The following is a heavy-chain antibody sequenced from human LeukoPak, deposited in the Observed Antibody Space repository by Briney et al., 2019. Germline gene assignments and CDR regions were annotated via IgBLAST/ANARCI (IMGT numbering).Heavy chain of an antibody. D-gene: IGHD2-8*01. CDR3: ARQGANNWFDP. Sequence: SETLSLTCTVSGGSISSSSYYWGWIRQPPGKGLEWIGSIYYSGSTYYNPSLKSRVTISVDTSKNQFSLKLSSVTAADTAVYYCARQGANNWFDPWGQGTLVTVSS. V-gene: IGHV4-39*01. CDR2: IYYSGST. CDR1: GGSISSSSYY. J-gene: IGHJ5*02.